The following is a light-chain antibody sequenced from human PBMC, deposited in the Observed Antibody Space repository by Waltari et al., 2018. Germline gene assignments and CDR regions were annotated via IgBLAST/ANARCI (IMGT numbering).Light chain of an antibody. CDR3: NSYAGSSSWV. Sequence: QAAMTQHASVSGARGQSITNSCPGTSSAIGFYNSFSWYQQHPGKAPKIMIFDVSERPSGVSNRFSGSKSGNTASLPISGLQAEDEADYYCNSYAGSSSWVFCGGTKLTVL. V-gene: IGLV2-14*01. CDR1: SSAIGFYNS. J-gene: IGLJ3*02. CDR2: DVS.